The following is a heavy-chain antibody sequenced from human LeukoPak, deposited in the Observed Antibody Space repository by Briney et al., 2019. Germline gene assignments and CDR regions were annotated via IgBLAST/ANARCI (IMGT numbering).Heavy chain of an antibody. D-gene: IGHD3-22*01. CDR3: AIGYVSGGYHHRVFYS. CDR2: FDPEDGET. V-gene: IGHV1-24*01. CDR1: GYTLTELS. Sequence: ASVKVSCKVSGYTLTELSMHWVRQAPGKGLEWMGGFDPEDGETIYAQKFQGRVTMTTDKSTTTGNMELTSLRSDDTAVYYCAIGYVSGGYHHRVFYSWGQGTLVTVSS. J-gene: IGHJ5*02.